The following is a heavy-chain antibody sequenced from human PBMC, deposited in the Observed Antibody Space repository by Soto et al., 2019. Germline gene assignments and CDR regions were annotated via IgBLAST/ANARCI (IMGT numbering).Heavy chain of an antibody. CDR2: ISGSGSST. Sequence: EVQLLESGGGLVQPGGSLRLSCAASGFTFNTYAMSWVRQAPGKGLEWVSGISGSGSSTYYADSVRGRFTISRDNSKNTLYLQMNRLRAEDTAVYYCASQPRITLARDRYLAYWGQGTLATVSS. D-gene: IGHD3-10*01. CDR1: GFTFNTYA. CDR3: ASQPRITLARDRYLAY. J-gene: IGHJ4*02. V-gene: IGHV3-23*01.